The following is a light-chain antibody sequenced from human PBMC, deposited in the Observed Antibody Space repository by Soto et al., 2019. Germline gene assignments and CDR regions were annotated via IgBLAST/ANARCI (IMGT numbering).Light chain of an antibody. CDR1: SSDVGAYNR. CDR2: DVS. J-gene: IGLJ1*01. Sequence: VLTQPASVSGSPGQSITISCTGTSSDVGAYNRVSWYRQHPGKAPKLMIYDVSSRPSGVSNRFSGSKSGNTAFLTISRLQAEDEADYYCSSFTSTTTLDVFGTGTKVTVL. V-gene: IGLV2-14*03. CDR3: SSFTSTTTLDV.